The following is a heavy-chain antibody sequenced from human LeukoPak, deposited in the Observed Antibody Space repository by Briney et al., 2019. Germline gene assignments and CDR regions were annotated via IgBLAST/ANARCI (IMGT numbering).Heavy chain of an antibody. Sequence: GGSLRLSCVVSGITSSSYEMNWVRQAPAKGLEWVSYISTSGSTIYYADSVKGRFTISRDNAKNSLYLQMNGLRAEDTAIYYCASPQWLAFWGQGTLVTVSS. J-gene: IGHJ4*02. D-gene: IGHD6-19*01. V-gene: IGHV3-48*03. CDR1: GITSSSYE. CDR3: ASPQWLAF. CDR2: ISTSGSTI.